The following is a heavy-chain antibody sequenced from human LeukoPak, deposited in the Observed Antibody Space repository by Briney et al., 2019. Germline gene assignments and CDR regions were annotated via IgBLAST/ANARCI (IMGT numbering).Heavy chain of an antibody. D-gene: IGHD3-10*01. V-gene: IGHV3-7*01. CDR1: GFTFSNYW. J-gene: IGHJ3*02. CDR2: IKGDGTVK. Sequence: PGGSLRLSCAASGFTFSNYWMNWVRQFPGKGLEWGANIKGDGTVKDYMDSVKGRFTISRDNAENSLYLQMNTLRAEDPAVYYCARDPTYYFDSGNHYDAFDIWGQGTMVTVSS. CDR3: ARDPTYYFDSGNHYDAFDI.